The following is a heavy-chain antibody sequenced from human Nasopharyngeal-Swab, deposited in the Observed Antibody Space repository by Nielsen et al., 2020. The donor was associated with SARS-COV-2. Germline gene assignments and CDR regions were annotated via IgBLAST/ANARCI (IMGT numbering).Heavy chain of an antibody. J-gene: IGHJ4*02. D-gene: IGHD3-22*01. CDR2: LSSDARSE. Sequence: GESLKISCAASGFNFSRYGVHWVRQAPGKGLDWVATLSSDARSEFYGDSVRGRFTISRDNSKNTLYVQMNSLRPEDTAVYYCASYYYDSGGSGHWGQGTLVTVSS. CDR1: GFNFSRYG. V-gene: IGHV3-30*03. CDR3: ASYYYDSGGSGH.